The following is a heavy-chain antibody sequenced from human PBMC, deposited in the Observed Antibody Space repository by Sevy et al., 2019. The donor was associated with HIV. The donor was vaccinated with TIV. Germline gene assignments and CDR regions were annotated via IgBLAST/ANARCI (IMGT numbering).Heavy chain of an antibody. CDR1: GFDFNHHW. Sequence: GGSLRLSCAASGFDFNHHWMSWVRQAPQKGLEWVANIKQDGSETYYVDSLEGRFTISRDNAKNSLSLQINDLRAEDTAVYYCARVPTGLQSFNYLLSTYFDSWGQGTLVTVSS. CDR3: ARVPTGLQSFNYLLSTYFDS. CDR2: IKQDGSET. J-gene: IGHJ4*02. V-gene: IGHV3-7*01. D-gene: IGHD3-9*01.